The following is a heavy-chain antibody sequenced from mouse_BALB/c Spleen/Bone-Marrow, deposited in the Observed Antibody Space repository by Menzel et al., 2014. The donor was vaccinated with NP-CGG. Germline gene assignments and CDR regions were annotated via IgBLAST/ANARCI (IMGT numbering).Heavy chain of an antibody. CDR1: GFTFNTYA. Sequence: EVKLVESGGGLVQPKGSLKLSCAASGFTFNTYAMNWVRQAPGKGLEWVARIRSKSNNYATYYADSVKDRFTISRDDSQSMLYLQMNNLITEDTAMYYCVTSAYFDVWGAGTTVTVSS. CDR3: VTSAYFDV. CDR2: IRSKSNNYAT. V-gene: IGHV10-1*02. J-gene: IGHJ1*01.